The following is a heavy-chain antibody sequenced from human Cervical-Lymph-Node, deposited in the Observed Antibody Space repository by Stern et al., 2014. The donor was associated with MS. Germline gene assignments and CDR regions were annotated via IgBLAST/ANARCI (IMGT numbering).Heavy chain of an antibody. Sequence: QEQLQESGPGLVKPSGTLSLTCAVSDGSISSSNWWTWVRQPPGKGLEWIGEIYHSGSTNYNPSLTSRVTMSVDKSKNQFSLRLSSVTAADTAVYYCAKMGVTDTFWYFDLWGRGTLVTVSS. J-gene: IGHJ2*01. V-gene: IGHV4-4*02. CDR1: DGSISSSNW. CDR2: IYHSGST. CDR3: AKMGVTDTFWYFDL. D-gene: IGHD2-21*02.